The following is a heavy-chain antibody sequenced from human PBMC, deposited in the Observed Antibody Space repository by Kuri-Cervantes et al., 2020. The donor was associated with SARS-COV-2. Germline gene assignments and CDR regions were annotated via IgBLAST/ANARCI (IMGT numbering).Heavy chain of an antibody. Sequence: SGPTLVKPTQTLTLTCTFSGFSLSTSGVSVGWIRQPPGKALEWLALIDWDDDKYYSTSLKTRLTISKDTSKNQVVLTMTNMDPVDTATYYCARIGSLDSSGYYSLGYWGQGTLVTVSS. CDR3: ARIGSLDSSGYYSLGY. D-gene: IGHD3-22*01. CDR1: GFSLSTSGVS. CDR2: IDWDDDK. J-gene: IGHJ4*02. V-gene: IGHV2-70*01.